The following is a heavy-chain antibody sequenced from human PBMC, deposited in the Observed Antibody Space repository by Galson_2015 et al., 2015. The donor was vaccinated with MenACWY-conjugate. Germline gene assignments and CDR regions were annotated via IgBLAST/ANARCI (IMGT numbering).Heavy chain of an antibody. CDR2: INSDGSST. D-gene: IGHD6-13*01. CDR1: GFTFSSYW. J-gene: IGHJ5*02. Sequence: SLRLSCAASGFTFSSYWMHWVRRGPGKGLVWVSRINSDGSSTNYADSVKGRFTISRDNAKNTLYLQMNSLRAEDTAVYYCARGGQGLAAAEDNWFDPWGQGTLVTVSS. V-gene: IGHV3-74*01. CDR3: ARGGQGLAAAEDNWFDP.